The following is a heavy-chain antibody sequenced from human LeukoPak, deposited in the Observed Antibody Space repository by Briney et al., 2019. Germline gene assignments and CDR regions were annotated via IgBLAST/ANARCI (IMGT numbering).Heavy chain of an antibody. CDR2: IYYSGST. CDR1: GGSISSSSYY. J-gene: IGHJ4*02. CDR3: ASHGRDGYNPSDY. Sequence: KPSETLSLTCTVSGGSISSSSYYWGWIRQPPGKGLEWIGSIYYSGSTYYNPSLKSRVTISVDTSKNQFSLKLNSVTAADTAVYYCASHGRDGYNPSDYWGQGTLVTVSS. D-gene: IGHD5-24*01. V-gene: IGHV4-39*07.